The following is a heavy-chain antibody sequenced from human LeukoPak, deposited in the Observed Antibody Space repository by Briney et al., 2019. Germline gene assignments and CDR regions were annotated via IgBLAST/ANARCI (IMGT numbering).Heavy chain of an antibody. J-gene: IGHJ3*02. CDR3: ATEVVAATNDAFDI. Sequence: GGSLRLSCAASGFTFSSYEMNWVRQAPGKGLEWVSYISSSGSTIYYADSVKGRFTISRDNAKNSLYLQMNSLRAEDTAAYYCATEVVAATNDAFDIWGQGTMVTVSS. CDR2: ISSSGSTI. V-gene: IGHV3-48*03. D-gene: IGHD2-15*01. CDR1: GFTFSSYE.